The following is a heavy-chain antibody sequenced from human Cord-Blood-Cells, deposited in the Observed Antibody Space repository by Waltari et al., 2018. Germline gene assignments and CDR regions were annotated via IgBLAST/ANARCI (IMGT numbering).Heavy chain of an antibody. J-gene: IGHJ5*02. Sequence: QVQLVQSGAAVKKPGASVQVSCKASGYTFTGSYIHCLPPAHGQGLEWMGWINPNSGGTKYAQKFQGWVTMTRDTSISTAYMELSRLRSDDTAVYYCARGPLPQGLWWFDPWGQGTLVTVSS. D-gene: IGHD3-16*01. CDR1: GYTFTGSY. V-gene: IGHV1-2*04. CDR3: ARGPLPQGLWWFDP. CDR2: INPNSGGT.